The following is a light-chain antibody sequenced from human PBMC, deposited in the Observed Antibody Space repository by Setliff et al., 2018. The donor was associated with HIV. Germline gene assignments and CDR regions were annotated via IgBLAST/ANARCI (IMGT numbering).Light chain of an antibody. Sequence: QSVLTQPPSASGTPGQGVTIFCSGSSSNIGSYTVNWYQNLPGTAPKVLIYNNNRRPSGVPDRFSGSKSGTSASLAISGLQSGDEGDYYCEAWDDSLSGLVFGTGTKV. CDR1: SSNIGSYT. V-gene: IGLV1-44*01. J-gene: IGLJ1*01. CDR2: NNN. CDR3: EAWDDSLSGLV.